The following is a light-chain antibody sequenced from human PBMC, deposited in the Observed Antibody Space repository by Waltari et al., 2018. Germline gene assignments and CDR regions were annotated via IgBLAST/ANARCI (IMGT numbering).Light chain of an antibody. CDR3: CSYAGSSTYV. J-gene: IGLJ1*01. CDR1: SSDVGNYNL. Sequence: QSALTQPASVSGSPGQSITISCTGTSSDVGNYNLVHWYQQHPGKAPKLMISAGSKRPSGVSNRFSGSKSGNTASLTISGLQAEDEADYYCCSYAGSSTYVFGTGTKVTVL. V-gene: IGLV2-23*01. CDR2: AGS.